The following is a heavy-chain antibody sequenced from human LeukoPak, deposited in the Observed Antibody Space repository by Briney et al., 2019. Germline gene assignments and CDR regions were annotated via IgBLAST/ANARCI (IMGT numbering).Heavy chain of an antibody. CDR2: ISFSNTTI. CDR3: AKVEGDLIDY. Sequence: GGSLRLSCAASGFTFSSSSVNWVRQSPGKGLEWISYISFSNTTIYYADSVKGRFTISRDKAKNSLYLQMNSLRAEDTAVYYCAKVEGDLIDYWGQGTLVTVSS. J-gene: IGHJ4*02. V-gene: IGHV3-48*01. D-gene: IGHD3-16*01. CDR1: GFTFSSSS.